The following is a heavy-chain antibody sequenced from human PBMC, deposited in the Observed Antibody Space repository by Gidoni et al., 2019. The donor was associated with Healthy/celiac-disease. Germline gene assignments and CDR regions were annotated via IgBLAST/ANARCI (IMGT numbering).Heavy chain of an antibody. V-gene: IGHV1-2*02. J-gene: IGHJ4*02. Sequence: QVQLVPSGAEVKKPGASVKVSCKASGYTFTDYYMQWVRPAPGQGLEWKGWINPNSGGKNYAQKFPGRGTMTRDTSISTAYMELGRVRSDDTAVYYCARDWDSRGYTSDTDYWGQGTLVTVSS. D-gene: IGHD6-19*01. CDR1: GYTFTDYY. CDR3: ARDWDSRGYTSDTDY. CDR2: INPNSGGK.